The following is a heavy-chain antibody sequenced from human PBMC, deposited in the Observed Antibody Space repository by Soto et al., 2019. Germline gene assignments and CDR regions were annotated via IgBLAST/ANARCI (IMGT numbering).Heavy chain of an antibody. CDR3: ARIAAAGTRFDY. J-gene: IGHJ4*02. CDR1: GGSISSTNW. D-gene: IGHD6-13*01. V-gene: IGHV4-4*02. CDR2: IYHSGNT. Sequence: QVQLQESGPGLVKPSGTLSLTCAVSGGSISSTNWWSWVRQPPGKGLEWIGEIYHSGNTNYNPSLTSRFTISVGKSKNQFPRKLSSVTAADAAVYFCARIAAAGTRFDYWGQGTLVTVSS.